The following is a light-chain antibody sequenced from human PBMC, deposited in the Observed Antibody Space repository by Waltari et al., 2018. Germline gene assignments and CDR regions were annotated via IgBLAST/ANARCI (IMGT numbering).Light chain of an antibody. CDR2: EVS. V-gene: IGLV2-23*02. CDR1: SSDVGNFNL. Sequence: QSALTQPASVSGSPGQSITISCTGTSSDVGNFNLVSWYQQHPGKVPKLMIYEVSKRPSGVSNHFSGSKSGHTASLTISGLRAEDEADYYCCSYAGSRTYVFGTGTKVTVL. CDR3: CSYAGSRTYV. J-gene: IGLJ1*01.